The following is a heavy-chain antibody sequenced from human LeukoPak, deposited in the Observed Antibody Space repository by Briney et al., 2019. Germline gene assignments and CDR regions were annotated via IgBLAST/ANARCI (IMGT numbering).Heavy chain of an antibody. Sequence: GGSLRLSCAASGFTFSSYAMSWVRQAPGKGLEWVSGINTSGGSTAYADSVKGRFTISRDNPRYTLYMQMNSLRAEDTALYYCAIMHPYYDGNGYWVQWGQGTLVTVSS. V-gene: IGHV3-23*01. J-gene: IGHJ4*02. CDR2: INTSGGST. CDR1: GFTFSSYA. D-gene: IGHD3-22*01. CDR3: AIMHPYYDGNGYWVQ.